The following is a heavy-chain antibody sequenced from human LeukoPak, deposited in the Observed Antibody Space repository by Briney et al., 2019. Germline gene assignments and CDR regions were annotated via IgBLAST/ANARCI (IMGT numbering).Heavy chain of an antibody. CDR3: AKKWRAFDI. V-gene: IGHV3-23*01. CDR2: ISASGGST. CDR1: GFTFSSFA. Sequence: TGGSLRLSCAASGFTFSSFATSWVRQAPWKGLEWVSGISASGGSTYYADSVKGRFTISRDNSKNTLYLQMNSLRAEDTAIYYCAKKWRAFDIWGQGTMVTVSS. D-gene: IGHD5-12*01. J-gene: IGHJ3*02.